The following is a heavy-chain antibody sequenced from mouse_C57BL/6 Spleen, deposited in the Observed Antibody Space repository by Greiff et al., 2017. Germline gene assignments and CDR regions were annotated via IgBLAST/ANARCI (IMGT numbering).Heavy chain of an antibody. V-gene: IGHV3-6*01. CDR1: GYSITSGYY. CDR3: ARELLPYYFDY. J-gene: IGHJ2*01. Sequence: EVQRVESGPGLVKPSQSLSLTCSVTGYSITSGYYWNWIRQFPGNKLEWMGYISYDGSNNYNPSLKNRISITRDTSKNQFFLKLNSVTTEDTATYYCARELLPYYFDYWGQGTTLTVSS. CDR2: ISYDGSN. D-gene: IGHD1-1*01.